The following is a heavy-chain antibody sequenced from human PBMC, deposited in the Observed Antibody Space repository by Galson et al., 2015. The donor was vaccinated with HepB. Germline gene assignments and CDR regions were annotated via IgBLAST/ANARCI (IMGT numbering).Heavy chain of an antibody. CDR3: ASSKGNYYYYGMDV. Sequence: SVKVSCKASGYTFTSYGISWVRQAPGQGLEWMGWISAYNGNTNYAQKLQGRVIMTTDTSTSTAYMELRSLRSDDTAVYYCASSKGNYYYYGMDVWGQGTLVTVSS. J-gene: IGHJ6*02. CDR2: ISAYNGNT. V-gene: IGHV1-18*01. CDR1: GYTFTSYG.